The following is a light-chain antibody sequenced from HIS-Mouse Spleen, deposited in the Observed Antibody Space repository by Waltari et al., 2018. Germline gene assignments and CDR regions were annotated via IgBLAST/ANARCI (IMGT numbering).Light chain of an antibody. V-gene: IGLV2-14*03. Sequence: QSALTQPASVSGSPGQSITISCTGTSSDVGGYNYVSWYQQHPGKAPKLMISDVSNRPSVVANRLSGAKSGNTASLTISALQAEDEAEYYCSSYTSSSFNVVFGGGTKLTVL. CDR1: SSDVGGYNY. CDR3: SSYTSSSFNVV. CDR2: DVS. J-gene: IGLJ2*01.